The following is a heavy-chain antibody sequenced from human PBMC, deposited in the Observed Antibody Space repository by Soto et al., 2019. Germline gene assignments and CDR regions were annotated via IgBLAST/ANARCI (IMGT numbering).Heavy chain of an antibody. D-gene: IGHD4-17*01. Sequence: HPGGSLRLSCAASGFTFSSYAMHWVRQAPGKGLEWVAVISYDGSNKYYADSVKGRFTISRDNSRNTLYLQMNSLRAEDTAVYYCARDYGDYVSEFDYWGQGTLVTVSS. V-gene: IGHV3-30-3*01. CDR2: ISYDGSNK. CDR3: ARDYGDYVSEFDY. J-gene: IGHJ4*02. CDR1: GFTFSSYA.